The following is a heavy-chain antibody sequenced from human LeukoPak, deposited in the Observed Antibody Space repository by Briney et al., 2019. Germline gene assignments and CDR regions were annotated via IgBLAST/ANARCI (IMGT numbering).Heavy chain of an antibody. V-gene: IGHV3-9*03. D-gene: IGHD4-17*01. CDR3: AKDRYGDYAYSGFDY. J-gene: IGHJ4*02. CDR2: ISWNSGSI. CDR1: GFTFDVYA. Sequence: PGGSLRLSCAASGFTFDVYAMHWVRQAPGKGLEWVSGISWNSGSIGYADSVKGRFTISRDNAKNSLYLQMNSLRAEDMALYYCAKDRYGDYAYSGFDYWGQGTLVTVSS.